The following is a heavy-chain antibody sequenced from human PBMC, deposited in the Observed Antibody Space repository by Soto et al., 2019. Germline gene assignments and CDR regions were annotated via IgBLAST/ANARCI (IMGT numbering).Heavy chain of an antibody. J-gene: IGHJ3*02. CDR1: GGTFSSYS. V-gene: IGHV1-69*02. Sequence: GASVKVSCKASGGTFSSYSITWVRQAPGQGFEWMGRIIPILDKANYPQKFQGRVTITADKSTNTAYMELSSLRSEDTAVYYCARMYCSSSICYVGPLDMWGQGTMVTVSS. CDR2: IIPILDKA. D-gene: IGHD2-2*01. CDR3: ARMYCSSSICYVGPLDM.